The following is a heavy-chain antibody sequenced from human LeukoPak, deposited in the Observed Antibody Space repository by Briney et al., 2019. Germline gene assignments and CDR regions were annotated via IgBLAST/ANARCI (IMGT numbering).Heavy chain of an antibody. CDR3: ATMVQGVYTYFGS. D-gene: IGHD3-10*01. V-gene: IGHV4-59*01. CDR1: GGSISSYY. J-gene: IGHJ4*02. CDR2: IFYSGST. Sequence: SETLSLTCTVSGGSISSYYWSWIRQPPGKGLEWIGYIFYSGSTNYNPSLKSRVSISVDTSKNQFSLKLRSVTAADTAVYYCATMVQGVYTYFGSWGQGNLVAVSS.